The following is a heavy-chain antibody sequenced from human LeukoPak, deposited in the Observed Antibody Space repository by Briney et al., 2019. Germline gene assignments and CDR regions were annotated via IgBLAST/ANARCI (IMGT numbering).Heavy chain of an antibody. J-gene: IGHJ5*02. CDR1: GGTFSSYA. Sequence: GASVKVSCKASGGTFSSYAISWVRQAPGQGLEWKGGIIPIFGTANYAQKFQGRVTITTDESTSTAYMELSSLRSEDTAVYYCARGNYDFWSGVFDPWGQGTLVTVSS. CDR3: ARGNYDFWSGVFDP. V-gene: IGHV1-69*05. D-gene: IGHD3-3*01. CDR2: IIPIFGTA.